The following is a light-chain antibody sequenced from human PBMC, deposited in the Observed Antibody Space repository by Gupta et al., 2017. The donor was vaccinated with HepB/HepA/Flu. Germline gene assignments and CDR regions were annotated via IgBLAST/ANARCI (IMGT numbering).Light chain of an antibody. CDR2: EVS. V-gene: IGLV2-14*01. CDR1: NSDIGSYNR. J-gene: IGLJ2*01. CDR3: SSYTSSSTPVV. Sequence: QSALTQPASVSGSPGPSFTISCTGTNSDIGSYNRVSWYQHPPGTAPKVIIYEVSNRPSGVSNRFSGSKSGNTASLIISGLQAEDEADYYCSSYTSSSTPVVFGGGTKLTVL.